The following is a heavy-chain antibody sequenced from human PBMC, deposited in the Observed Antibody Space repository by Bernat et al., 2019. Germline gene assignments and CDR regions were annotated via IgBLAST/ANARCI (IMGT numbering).Heavy chain of an antibody. CDR3: AKDGQIVGATGFDY. CDR2: ISYDSANK. CDR1: GFTFSTYG. V-gene: IGHV3-30*18. Sequence: QVQLVESGGGVVQPGRSLRLSCAASGFTFSTYGMHWLRQTPGKGPECLAVISYDSANKFYADSVKGRFTISRDNSKNSLYLQRDSLRPEDTAVYYCAKDGQIVGATGFDYWGQGTLVTVSS. J-gene: IGHJ4*02. D-gene: IGHD2-21*01.